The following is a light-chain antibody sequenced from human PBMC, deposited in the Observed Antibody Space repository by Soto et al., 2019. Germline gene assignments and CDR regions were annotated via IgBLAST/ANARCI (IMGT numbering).Light chain of an antibody. J-gene: IGKJ5*01. CDR2: AAS. V-gene: IGKV3-20*01. CDR1: QSVTSSY. Sequence: EILITPSPATLSVSLGDRATLSCRASQSVTSSYLAWYQQKPGRAPRLLIYAASSRATGIPDRFSGSGSGTDFTLTISRLEPEDFAVYYCQQFGSSPTFGQGTRLEIK. CDR3: QQFGSSPT.